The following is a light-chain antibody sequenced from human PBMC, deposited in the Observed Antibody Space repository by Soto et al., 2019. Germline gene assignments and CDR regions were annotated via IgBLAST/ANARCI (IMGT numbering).Light chain of an antibody. CDR1: QSLSSN. V-gene: IGKV3-15*01. Sequence: VIAQSPTTLAVSPGERVTLACRASQSLSSNLAWYQQKPGQAPRLLIYGASTRATDIPARFSGSGSGTEFTLTISRLHAEDLAVYYCQQYNNWPPTFGQGTRLEIK. J-gene: IGKJ5*01. CDR3: QQYNNWPPT. CDR2: GAS.